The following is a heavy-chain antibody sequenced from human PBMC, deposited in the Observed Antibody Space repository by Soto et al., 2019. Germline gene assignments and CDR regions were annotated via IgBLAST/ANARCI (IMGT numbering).Heavy chain of an antibody. CDR2: ISSSGSTI. D-gene: IGHD2-2*01. Sequence: PGGSLRLSCAASGFTFSDYYMSWIRQAPGKGLEWVSYISSSGSTIYYADSVKGRFTISRDNAKNSLYLQMNSLRAEDTAVYYCASVYCSSTSCPRTWFAPWGKGTLVTVSS. CDR3: ASVYCSSTSCPRTWFAP. CDR1: GFTFSDYY. J-gene: IGHJ5*02. V-gene: IGHV3-11*01.